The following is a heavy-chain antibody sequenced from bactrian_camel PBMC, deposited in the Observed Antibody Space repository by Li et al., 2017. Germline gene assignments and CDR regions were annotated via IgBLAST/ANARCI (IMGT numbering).Heavy chain of an antibody. CDR1: GYTYNRNC. V-gene: IGHV3S1*01. Sequence: QLVESGGGSVQAGGSLRLSCAASGYTYNRNCMAWFRQAPGKEREGVAAINSSGGRTYYRDSVKGRFTISQDIAKNTLYLQMNSLKPEETAMYYCAAGTTFCDTARRINYWGQGTQVTVS. J-gene: IGHJ4*01. CDR2: INSSGGRT. CDR3: AAGTTFCDTARRINY. D-gene: IGHD3*01.